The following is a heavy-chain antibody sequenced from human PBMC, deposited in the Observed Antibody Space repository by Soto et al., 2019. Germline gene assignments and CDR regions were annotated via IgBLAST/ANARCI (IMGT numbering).Heavy chain of an antibody. CDR1: GFTFSSYA. J-gene: IGHJ4*02. V-gene: IGHV3-30-3*01. CDR2: ISYDGSNK. Sequence: PGGSLRLSCAASGFTFSSYAMHWVRQAPGKGLEWVAVISYDGSNKYYADSVKGRFTISRDNSKNTLYLQMNSLRAEDTAVYYCARGVLRYFDWLLSQFDYWGQGTLVTVSS. CDR3: ARGVLRYFDWLLSQFDY. D-gene: IGHD3-9*01.